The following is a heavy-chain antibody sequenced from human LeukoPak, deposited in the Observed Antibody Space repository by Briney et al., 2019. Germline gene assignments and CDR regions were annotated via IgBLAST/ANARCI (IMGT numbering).Heavy chain of an antibody. V-gene: IGHV4-34*01. Sequence: SETLSLTCAVYGGSFSGYYWSWIRQPPGKGLEWIGEINHSGSTNYNPSLKSRVTISVDTSKNQFSLQLNSVTPEDTAVYYCARVVVGAGRPFDYWGQGTLVTVSS. J-gene: IGHJ4*02. CDR2: INHSGST. CDR3: ARVVVGAGRPFDY. D-gene: IGHD2-15*01. CDR1: GGSFSGYY.